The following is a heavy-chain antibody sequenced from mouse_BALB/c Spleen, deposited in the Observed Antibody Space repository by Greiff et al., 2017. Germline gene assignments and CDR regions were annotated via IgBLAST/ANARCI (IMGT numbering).Heavy chain of an antibody. CDR1: GDSITSGY. CDR2: ISYSGST. CDR3: ARYGLNYYAMDY. J-gene: IGHJ4*01. V-gene: IGHV3-8*02. Sequence: EVKLMESGPSLVKPSQTLSLTCSVTGDSITSGYWNWIRKFPGNKLEYMGYISYSGSTYYNPSLKSRISITRDTSKNQYYLQLNSVTTEDTATYYCARYGLNYYAMDYWGQGTSVTVSS. D-gene: IGHD3-1*01.